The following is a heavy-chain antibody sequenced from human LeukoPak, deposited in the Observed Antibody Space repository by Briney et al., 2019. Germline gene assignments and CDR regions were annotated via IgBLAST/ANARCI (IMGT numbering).Heavy chain of an antibody. D-gene: IGHD1-26*01. Sequence: GASVKVSCKASGGTLNSYAISWVRQAPGQGLEWMGRIIPIFGTANYAQKFQGRVTITTDESTSTAYMELSSLRSEDTAVYYCARKEVGALRAFDIWGQGTMVTVSS. V-gene: IGHV1-69*05. J-gene: IGHJ3*02. CDR2: IIPIFGTA. CDR1: GGTLNSYA. CDR3: ARKEVGALRAFDI.